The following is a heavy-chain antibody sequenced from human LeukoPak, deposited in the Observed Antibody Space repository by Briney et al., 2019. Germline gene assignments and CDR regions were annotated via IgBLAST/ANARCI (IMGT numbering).Heavy chain of an antibody. D-gene: IGHD1-26*01. V-gene: IGHV3-30*18. J-gene: IGHJ4*02. CDR2: ISYDGSNK. CDR3: AKEILPGSGSTSTFDY. Sequence: PGRSLRLSCAASGFTFSSYGMHWVRQAPGKGLEWVAVISYDGSNKYYADSVKGRFTISRDNSKNTLYLQMNSLRAEDTAVYHCAKEILPGSGSTSTFDYWGQGTLVTVSS. CDR1: GFTFSSYG.